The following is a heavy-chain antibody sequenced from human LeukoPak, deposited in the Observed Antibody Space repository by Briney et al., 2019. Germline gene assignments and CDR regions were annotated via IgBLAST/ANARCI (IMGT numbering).Heavy chain of an antibody. J-gene: IGHJ4*02. Sequence: GGSLRLSCAASGFTFDNYGMSWVRQAPGKGLEWVSGINWNGGSIGYVDSVKGRFTISRDNAKNSLYLQMNSLRAEDTAVYYCARGVDDIAVGGHFDYWGQGTLVTVSS. CDR3: ARGVDDIAVGGHFDY. D-gene: IGHD6-19*01. CDR1: GFTFDNYG. V-gene: IGHV3-20*04. CDR2: INWNGGSI.